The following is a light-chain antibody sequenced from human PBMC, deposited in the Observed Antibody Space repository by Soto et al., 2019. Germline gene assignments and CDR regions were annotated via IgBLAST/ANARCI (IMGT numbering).Light chain of an antibody. J-gene: IGKJ2*01. Sequence: DIVMTQSPDSLAVSLGERATINCKSSQSVLYSPNNKNYLAWYQQKPGQSPKLLIYWASTRESGVPDRFSGSGSGTDFTLTISSLQTEDVAVYYCQQYHSPPYTFGQGTKLEIK. CDR3: QQYHSPPYT. CDR2: WAS. V-gene: IGKV4-1*01. CDR1: QSVLYSPNNKNY.